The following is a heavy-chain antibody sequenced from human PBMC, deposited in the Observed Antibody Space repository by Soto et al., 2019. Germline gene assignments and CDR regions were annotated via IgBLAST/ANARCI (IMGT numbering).Heavy chain of an antibody. CDR1: GFTFSSYG. CDR3: ARSRYSGYDWRVLGRY. Sequence: QVQLVESGGGVVQPGRSLRLSCAASGFTFSSYGMHWVRQAPGKGLEWVAVIWYDGSNKYYADSVKGRFTISRDNSKNPLYLQINSLRAEDTAVYYCARSRYSGYDWRVLGRYWGQGTLVTVSS. CDR2: IWYDGSNK. V-gene: IGHV3-33*01. D-gene: IGHD5-12*01. J-gene: IGHJ4*02.